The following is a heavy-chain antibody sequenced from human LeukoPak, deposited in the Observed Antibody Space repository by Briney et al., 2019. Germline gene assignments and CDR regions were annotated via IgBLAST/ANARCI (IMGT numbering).Heavy chain of an antibody. J-gene: IGHJ4*02. Sequence: SETLSLTCTVSGGSISSSSYYWGWIRQPPGEGLEWIGSIYYTGSTYYNPSLKSRVTISVDTSKNQFSLKLSSVTAADTAVYYCARRTRWELLPHDYWGQGTLVTVSS. CDR1: GGSISSSSYY. CDR2: IYYTGST. D-gene: IGHD1-26*01. CDR3: ARRTRWELLPHDY. V-gene: IGHV4-39*01.